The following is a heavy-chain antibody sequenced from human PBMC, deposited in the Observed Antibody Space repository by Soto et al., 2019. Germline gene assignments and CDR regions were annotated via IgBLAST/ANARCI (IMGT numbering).Heavy chain of an antibody. CDR2: IYWDDDK. V-gene: IGHV2-5*02. D-gene: IGHD1-1*01. CDR3: AHRAGLQGNWDGGYFDF. J-gene: IGHJ4*02. CDR1: GFSLSSSGVG. Sequence: QITLKESGPTRVKPTQTLTLACTFSGFSLSSSGVGVCWILQPPGQALEQLALIYWDDDKRYSPSLKSRLTITKDASKNQLVLTMTTMDPVDTATYYCAHRAGLQGNWDGGYFDFWGQGALVTVSS.